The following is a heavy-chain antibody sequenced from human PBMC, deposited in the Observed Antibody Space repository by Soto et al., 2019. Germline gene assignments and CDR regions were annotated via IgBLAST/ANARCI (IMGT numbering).Heavy chain of an antibody. CDR1: GGSISSYY. Sequence: PSETLSLTCTVSGGSISSYYWSWIRQPPGKGLEWIGYIYYSGSTNYNPSLKSRVTISVDTSKNQFSLKLSSVTAADTAVYYCARGVVRGVWFDPWGKGTLVTVSS. V-gene: IGHV4-59*01. J-gene: IGHJ5*02. D-gene: IGHD3-10*01. CDR3: ARGVVRGVWFDP. CDR2: IYYSGST.